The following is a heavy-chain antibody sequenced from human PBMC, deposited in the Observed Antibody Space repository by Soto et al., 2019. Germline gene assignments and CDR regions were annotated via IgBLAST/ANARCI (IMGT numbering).Heavy chain of an antibody. D-gene: IGHD6-19*01. Sequence: PSETLSLTCTVSGGSISSYYWSWIRQPPGKGLEWIGYIYYSGSTNYNPSLKSRVTISVDTSKNQFSLKLSSVTAADTAVYYCARDRGSGWYGGIDYWGQGTQVTAPQ. J-gene: IGHJ4*02. CDR3: ARDRGSGWYGGIDY. CDR1: GGSISSYY. V-gene: IGHV4-59*01. CDR2: IYYSGST.